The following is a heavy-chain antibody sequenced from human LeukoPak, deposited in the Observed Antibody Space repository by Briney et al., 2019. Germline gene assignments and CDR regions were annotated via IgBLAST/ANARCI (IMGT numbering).Heavy chain of an antibody. V-gene: IGHV1-69*10. J-gene: IGHJ5*02. D-gene: IGHD4-23*01. CDR2: IIPILGIA. CDR3: ARDGTTVVIKSWFDP. Sequence: SVTVSCTASGGTFSSYAISWVRQAPGQGLEWMGRIIPILGIANYAQKFQGRVTITADKSTSTAYMELSSLRSEDTAVYYCARDGTTVVIKSWFDPWGQGTLVTVSS. CDR1: GGTFSSYA.